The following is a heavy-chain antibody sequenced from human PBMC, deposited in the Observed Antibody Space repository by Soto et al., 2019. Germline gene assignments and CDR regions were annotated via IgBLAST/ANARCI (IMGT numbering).Heavy chain of an antibody. D-gene: IGHD3-22*01. Sequence: SETLSLTCAVSGYSISSGYYWGWIRQPPGKGLEWIGSIYHSGSTYYNPSLKSRVTISVDTSTNQFSLKLSSVTAADTAVYYCARGLPYYYDSSGYYTRCAQYYFDYWGQGTLVTVSS. CDR2: IYHSGST. V-gene: IGHV4-38-2*01. CDR3: ARGLPYYYDSSGYYTRCAQYYFDY. CDR1: GYSISSGYY. J-gene: IGHJ4*02.